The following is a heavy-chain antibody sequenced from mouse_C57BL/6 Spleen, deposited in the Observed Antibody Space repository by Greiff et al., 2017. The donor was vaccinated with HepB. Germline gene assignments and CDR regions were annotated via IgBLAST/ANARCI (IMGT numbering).Heavy chain of an antibody. Sequence: VQLQQSGPELVKPGASVKISCKASGYAFSSSWMNWVKQRPGKGLVWIGRIYPGDGDTNYNGKFKGKATLTADKSSSTAYMQLSSLTSEDSAVYFCARDGPGDFDYWGQGTTLAVAS. J-gene: IGHJ2*01. D-gene: IGHD2-3*01. CDR2: IYPGDGDT. CDR1: GYAFSSSW. V-gene: IGHV1-82*01. CDR3: ARDGPGDFDY.